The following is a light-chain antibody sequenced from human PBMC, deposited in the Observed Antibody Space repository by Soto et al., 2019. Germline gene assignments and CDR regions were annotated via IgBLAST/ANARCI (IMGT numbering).Light chain of an antibody. V-gene: IGLV1-44*01. CDR3: ATWDDTLHAP. CDR2: NTN. Sequence: QSVLTEPPSASRTPGQRVTISCSGSRSNVGGNTVNWYQQLPGTAPRLLIYNTNQRPSGVPDRFSGSKSSTSASLAISALRSEDESVYYCATWDDTLHAPFGGGTKVTVL. CDR1: RSNVGGNT. J-gene: IGLJ3*02.